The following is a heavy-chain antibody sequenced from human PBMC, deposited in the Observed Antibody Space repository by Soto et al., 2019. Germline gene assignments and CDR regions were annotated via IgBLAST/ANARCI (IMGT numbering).Heavy chain of an antibody. CDR3: ARHPPPIVAGTRGSRHRGGWFDP. D-gene: IGHD6-19*01. V-gene: IGHV3-33*01. Sequence: QVQLVESGGGVVQPGRSLRLSCAASGFTFSNYGMHWVRQAPGKGLEWVAVIWYDGSNKYYADSVKGRFTISRDNSENTLYLQMISLRAAGTAVYNCARHPPPIVAGTRGSRHRGGWFDPWGQGTLVTVSS. CDR1: GFTFSNYG. CDR2: IWYDGSNK. J-gene: IGHJ5*02.